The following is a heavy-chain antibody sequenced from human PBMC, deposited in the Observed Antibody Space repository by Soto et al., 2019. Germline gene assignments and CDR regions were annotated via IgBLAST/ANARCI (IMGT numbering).Heavy chain of an antibody. Sequence: EVQLLESGGGLVQPGGSLRLSCAVSGFTFSSHAMSGVRQAPGKGLECVSSITGSGDSTYYADSVKGRFTISRDKSKSTLYLQMNILRAEDTGVYYCAKDLQFSGWLSAQTFDYWGQGTQVTVSS. CDR2: ITGSGDST. CDR3: AKDLQFSGWLSAQTFDY. D-gene: IGHD6-19*01. CDR1: GFTFSSHA. V-gene: IGHV3-23*01. J-gene: IGHJ4*02.